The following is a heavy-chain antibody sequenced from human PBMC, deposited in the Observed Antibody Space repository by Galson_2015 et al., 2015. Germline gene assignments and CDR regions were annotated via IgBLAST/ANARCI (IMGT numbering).Heavy chain of an antibody. CDR3: ARDLSSKGYYYYGLDV. Sequence: SLRLSCAASGFTFSSYAMSWVRQAPGKGLERVSTISSGGGGTFYADSVKGRFTISRDNSKNTLYLQMNSLRAEDTAVYYCARDLSSKGYYYYGLDVWGQGTTVTVSS. CDR1: GFTFSSYA. J-gene: IGHJ6*02. CDR2: ISSGGGGT. D-gene: IGHD4-11*01. V-gene: IGHV3-23*01.